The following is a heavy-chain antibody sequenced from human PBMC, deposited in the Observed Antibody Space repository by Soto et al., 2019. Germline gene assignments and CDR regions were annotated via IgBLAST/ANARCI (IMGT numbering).Heavy chain of an antibody. CDR3: AHTAVNDYGDYDSFPFDY. J-gene: IGHJ4*02. CDR2: IYWDDDK. Sequence: QITLKEAGPTLVKPTQTLTLTCTFSGFALSTSGVGVGWIRQPPGKALEWLALIYWDDDKRYSPSLKSSLTITKDTSKNPVVLSMPNTDPVDTATYYCAHTAVNDYGDYDSFPFDYWGKGTLVTFSS. CDR1: GFALSTSGVG. V-gene: IGHV2-5*02. D-gene: IGHD4-17*01.